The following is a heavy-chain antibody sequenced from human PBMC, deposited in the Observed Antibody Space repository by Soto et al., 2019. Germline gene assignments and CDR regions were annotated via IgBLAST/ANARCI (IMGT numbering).Heavy chain of an antibody. CDR3: ARGGVYCSGGSCPDNWFDP. D-gene: IGHD2-15*01. CDR1: GYTFTNYG. Sequence: QVQLVQSGAEVKKPGASVKVSCKTSGYTFTNYGITWVRQAPGQGLEWMGWISPYNGDTNYAQKLQGRVSMTTDTSTSTAYMELMSLRSDDTAVYYCARGGVYCSGGSCPDNWFDPWGQGTLVTVSS. V-gene: IGHV1-18*01. CDR2: ISPYNGDT. J-gene: IGHJ5*02.